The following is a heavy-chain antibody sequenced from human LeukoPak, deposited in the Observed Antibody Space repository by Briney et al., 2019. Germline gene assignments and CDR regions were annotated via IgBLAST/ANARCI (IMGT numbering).Heavy chain of an antibody. CDR1: GYTFTGYD. V-gene: IGHV1-8*02. CDR3: AREVPYDSSRYYQPFDY. D-gene: IGHD3-22*01. J-gene: IGHJ4*02. Sequence: GASVKVSCKASGYTFTGYDINWVRQATGQGLEWMGWMNPNSGNTGYAQKLQGRVTMTTDTSTSTAYMELRSLRSDDTAVYYCAREVPYDSSRYYQPFDYWGQGTLVTVSS. CDR2: MNPNSGNT.